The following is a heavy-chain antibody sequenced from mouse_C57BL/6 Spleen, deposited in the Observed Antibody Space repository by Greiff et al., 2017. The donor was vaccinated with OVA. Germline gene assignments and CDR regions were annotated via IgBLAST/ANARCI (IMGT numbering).Heavy chain of an antibody. V-gene: IGHV1-50*01. CDR2: IDPSDSYS. CDR3: ARYGSSDVGAMDY. Sequence: QVQLQQPGAELVKPGASVKLSCKASGYTFTSYWMQWVKQRPGQGLEWIGEIDPSDSYSNYNQKFKGKATLTVDTSSSTAYMQLSSLTSEDSAVYYCARYGSSDVGAMDYWGQGTSVTVSS. J-gene: IGHJ4*01. D-gene: IGHD1-1*01. CDR1: GYTFTSYW.